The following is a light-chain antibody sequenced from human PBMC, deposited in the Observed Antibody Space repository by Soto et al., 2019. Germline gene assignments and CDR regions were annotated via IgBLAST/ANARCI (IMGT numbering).Light chain of an antibody. J-gene: IGLJ1*01. CDR1: NSNIGAGYD. V-gene: IGLV1-40*01. Sequence: QSVLTQPPSVSGAPGQRVTISCTGSNSNIGAGYDVHWYQQFPATAPKLLIYANNNRPSGVPDRFSASKSGTSASLAITGLQPEDEADYYCQSYDDSLSVLYVLGTGIKLTVL. CDR2: ANN. CDR3: QSYDDSLSVLYV.